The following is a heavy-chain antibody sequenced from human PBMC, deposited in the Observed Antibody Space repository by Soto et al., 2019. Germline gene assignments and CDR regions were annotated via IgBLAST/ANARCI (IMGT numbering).Heavy chain of an antibody. J-gene: IGHJ4*02. CDR3: AWTYYYGSGSYYTLDY. V-gene: IGHV1-69*06. CDR1: GGTFSSYA. Sequence: EASVKVSCKASGGTFSSYAISWVRQAPGQGREWMGGIIPIFGTANYAHKFQGRVTITADKSTSTAYMELSSLRSEAKAVYYCAWTYYYGSGSYYTLDYWGQGTLVTVSS. CDR2: IIPIFGTA. D-gene: IGHD3-10*01.